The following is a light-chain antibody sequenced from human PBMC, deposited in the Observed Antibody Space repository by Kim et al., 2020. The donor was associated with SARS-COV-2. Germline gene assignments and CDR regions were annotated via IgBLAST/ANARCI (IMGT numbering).Light chain of an antibody. Sequence: QSALTQPASVSGSPGQSITISCTGTSSDVDDYKYVSWYQQHPGKAPKLMIYDVSNRPSGVSNRFSGSKSGNTASLTISGLQAEDEADYYCSSYTSSSTRVFGGGTQLTVL. J-gene: IGLJ3*02. CDR2: DVS. CDR3: SSYTSSSTRV. V-gene: IGLV2-14*03. CDR1: SSDVDDYKY.